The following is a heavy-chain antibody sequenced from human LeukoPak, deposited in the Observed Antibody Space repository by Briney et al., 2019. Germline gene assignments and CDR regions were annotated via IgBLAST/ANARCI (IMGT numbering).Heavy chain of an antibody. V-gene: IGHV1-69*13. J-gene: IGHJ3*02. D-gene: IGHD3-3*01. Sequence: SVKVSCKASGGTFSSYAISWVRQAPGQGLEWMGGIIPIFGTANYAQKFQGRVTITADESASTAHMELSSLRSEDTAVYYCARERITIFGVVIYDAFDIWGQGTMVTVSS. CDR2: IIPIFGTA. CDR1: GGTFSSYA. CDR3: ARERITIFGVVIYDAFDI.